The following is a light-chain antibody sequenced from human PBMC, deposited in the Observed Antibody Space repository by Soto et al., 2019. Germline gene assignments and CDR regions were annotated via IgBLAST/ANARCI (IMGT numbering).Light chain of an antibody. Sequence: TTPSVSPGERATLSCRASQSVSSNLAWYQQKPGQAPRLLIYGASTRATGIPARFSGSGSGTEFTLTISSLQSEDFAVYYCHQYDDGPYTFGQGTKVDI. CDR2: GAS. CDR3: HQYDDGPYT. V-gene: IGKV3-15*01. J-gene: IGKJ2*01. CDR1: QSVSSN.